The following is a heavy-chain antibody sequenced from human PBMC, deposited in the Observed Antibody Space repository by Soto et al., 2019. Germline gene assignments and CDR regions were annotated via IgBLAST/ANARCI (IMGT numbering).Heavy chain of an antibody. CDR3: ARHTPAISISDH. CDR1: GGSISSSSYY. V-gene: IGHV4-39*01. CDR2: IYYSGST. D-gene: IGHD2-15*01. J-gene: IGHJ4*02. Sequence: QLQLQESGPGLVKPSETLSLTCTVSGGSISSSSYYWGWIRQPPGKGLEWIGSIYYSGSTYYNPSRKSQVTLSVDTSKTQFSLRLSSVTAADTAVYYCARHTPAISISDHWGQGTLVTVSS.